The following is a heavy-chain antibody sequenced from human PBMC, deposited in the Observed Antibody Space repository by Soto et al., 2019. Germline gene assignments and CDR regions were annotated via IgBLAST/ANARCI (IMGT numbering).Heavy chain of an antibody. D-gene: IGHD4-17*01. CDR3: ATELAGYGELGGYYYGMDV. J-gene: IGHJ6*02. CDR2: IIPIFGTA. V-gene: IGHV1-69*01. CDR1: GGTFSSYD. Sequence: QVQLVQSGAEVKKPGTSVKVSCKASGGTFSSYDISWVRQAPGQGLEWMGGIIPIFGTANYAQKFQGRVTITADETTSTAYMELSSLRSEDTAVYYCATELAGYGELGGYYYGMDVWGQWTTVTVSS.